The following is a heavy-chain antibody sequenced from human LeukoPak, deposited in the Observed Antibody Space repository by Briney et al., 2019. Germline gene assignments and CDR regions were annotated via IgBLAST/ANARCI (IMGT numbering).Heavy chain of an antibody. J-gene: IGHJ4*02. CDR3: ARAKGSGSFDY. CDR2: ISSNGGST. D-gene: IGHD6-19*01. V-gene: IGHV3-64*01. Sequence: GGSLRLSCAASGFTFGSYAMHWVRQAPGKGLEYVSAISSNGGSTYYANSVKGRFTISRDNSKNTLYLQMGSLRAEDMAVYYCARAKGSGSFDYWGQGTLVTVSS. CDR1: GFTFGSYA.